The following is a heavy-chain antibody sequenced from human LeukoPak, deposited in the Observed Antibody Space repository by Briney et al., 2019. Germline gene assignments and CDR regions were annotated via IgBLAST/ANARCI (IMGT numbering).Heavy chain of an antibody. CDR1: GGTFSSYA. CDR3: ARTPGSSGYYTGY. CDR2: IIPIFGIA. J-gene: IGHJ4*02. V-gene: IGHV1-69*04. Sequence: ASVKVSCKASGGTFSSYAISWVRQAPGQGLEWMGRIIPIFGIANYAQKFQGRVTITADKSTSTAYMELGSLRSEDTAVYYCARTPGSSGYYTGYWGQGTLVTVSS. D-gene: IGHD3-22*01.